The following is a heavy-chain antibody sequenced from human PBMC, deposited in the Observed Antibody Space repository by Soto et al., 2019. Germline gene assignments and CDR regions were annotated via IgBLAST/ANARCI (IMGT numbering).Heavy chain of an antibody. J-gene: IGHJ4*02. D-gene: IGHD2-15*01. Sequence: QVQLVQSGAEVKKPGSSVKVSCKASGGTFSSYAISWVRQAPGQGLEWMGGIIPIFGTANYEQKFQGRVTITADESTSTAYMELSSLRSEDTAVYYCAREENFCSGGSCYYFDYWGQGTLVTVSS. CDR2: IIPIFGTA. V-gene: IGHV1-69*12. CDR3: AREENFCSGGSCYYFDY. CDR1: GGTFSSYA.